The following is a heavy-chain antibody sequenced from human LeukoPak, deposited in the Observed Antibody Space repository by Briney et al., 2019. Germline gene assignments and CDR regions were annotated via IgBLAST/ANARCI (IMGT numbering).Heavy chain of an antibody. J-gene: IGHJ4*02. V-gene: IGHV3-23*01. Sequence: HTGGSLRLSCTASGFICSDYAMSWARQAPGKGLEWVAGISSSGSGGNTYYADSVKGRFTISRDNAKNSVHLQMNSLRAEDTAVYYCAREGYIYGSSGGYFWGQGTLVTVSS. D-gene: IGHD5-18*01. CDR3: AREGYIYGSSGGYF. CDR2: ISSSGSGGNT. CDR1: GFICSDYA.